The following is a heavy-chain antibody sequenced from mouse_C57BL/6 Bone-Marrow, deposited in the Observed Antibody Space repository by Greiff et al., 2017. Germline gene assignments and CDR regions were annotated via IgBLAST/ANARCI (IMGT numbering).Heavy chain of an antibody. D-gene: IGHD1-1*01. V-gene: IGHV1-81*01. J-gene: IGHJ2*01. Sequence: VQLQESGAELARPGASVKLSCKASGYTFTSYGISWVKQRTGQGLEWIGEIYPRSGNTYYNEKFKGKATLTADKSSSTAYMELRSLTSEDSAVYFCARSVITTVVATDYWGQGTTLTVSS. CDR2: IYPRSGNT. CDR3: ARSVITTVVATDY. CDR1: GYTFTSYG.